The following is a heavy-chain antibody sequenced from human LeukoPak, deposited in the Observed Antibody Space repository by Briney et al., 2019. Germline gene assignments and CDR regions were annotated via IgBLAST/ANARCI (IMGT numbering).Heavy chain of an antibody. D-gene: IGHD6-25*01. CDR3: ATAAQNWFDP. CDR1: GGSFSGYY. CDR2: INHSGST. Sequence: PSETLSLTCAVYGGSFSGYYWSWIRQPPGKGLEWIGEINHSGSTNYNPSLKSRVTISVDTSKNQFSLKLSSVTAADTAVYYCATAAQNWFDPWGQGTLVTVSS. V-gene: IGHV4-34*01. J-gene: IGHJ5*02.